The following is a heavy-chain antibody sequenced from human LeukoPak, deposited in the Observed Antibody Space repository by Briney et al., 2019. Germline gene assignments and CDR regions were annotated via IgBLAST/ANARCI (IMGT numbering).Heavy chain of an antibody. CDR2: IYSSGST. CDR3: ARDRGGSYDTRALDY. V-gene: IGHV4-4*07. CDR1: GGSISSYY. D-gene: IGHD1-26*01. J-gene: IGHJ4*02. Sequence: SETLSLTCTVSGGSISSYYWSWIRQPAGKGLEWIGRIYSSGSTNYNPSLKSRVTMSVDKSKSQFSLNLTSVTAADTAVYYCARDRGGSYDTRALDYWGQGPLVTVSS.